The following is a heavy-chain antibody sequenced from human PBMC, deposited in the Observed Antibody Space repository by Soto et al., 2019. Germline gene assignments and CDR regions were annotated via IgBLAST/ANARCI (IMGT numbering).Heavy chain of an antibody. V-gene: IGHV1-18*01. CDR1: GGTLSSYA. J-gene: IGHJ4*02. Sequence: ASVKVSFKASGGTLSSYAISWVRQAPGPGLEWMGWIIANYGTTNYAQKLQGRVTMTTDTSTSTAYMELRSLRSDDTAVYYCARDTHVWNWNSEYYFDYWGQGTLVTVSS. CDR3: ARDTHVWNWNSEYYFDY. D-gene: IGHD1-7*01. CDR2: IIANYGTT.